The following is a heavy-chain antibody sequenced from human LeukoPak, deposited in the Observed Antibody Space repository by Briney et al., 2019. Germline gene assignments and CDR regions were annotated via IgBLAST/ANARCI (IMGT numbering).Heavy chain of an antibody. Sequence: ASVKVSCKASGYTFTGYYMHWVRRAPGQGLEWMGWINPNSGGTNYAQKFQGRVTMTRDTSISTAYMELSRLRSDDTAVYYCARDLLDLTGYHYYYYYYMDVWGKGTTVTVSS. CDR2: INPNSGGT. D-gene: IGHD3-9*01. CDR1: GYTFTGYY. CDR3: ARDLLDLTGYHYYYYYYMDV. J-gene: IGHJ6*03. V-gene: IGHV1-2*02.